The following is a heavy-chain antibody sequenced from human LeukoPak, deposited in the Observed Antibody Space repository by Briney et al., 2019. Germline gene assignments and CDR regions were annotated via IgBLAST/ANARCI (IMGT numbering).Heavy chain of an antibody. D-gene: IGHD6-19*01. CDR2: ISGSGGST. CDR1: GFTFSSYA. Sequence: PGGSLRLSCAVSGFTFSSYAMSWVRQAPGKGLEWVSAISGSGGSTYYADSVKGRFTISRDNSKNTLYVQMNSLRAEDTAVYYCAKDRIAVAGWPDYWGQGTLVTVSS. J-gene: IGHJ4*02. V-gene: IGHV3-23*01. CDR3: AKDRIAVAGWPDY.